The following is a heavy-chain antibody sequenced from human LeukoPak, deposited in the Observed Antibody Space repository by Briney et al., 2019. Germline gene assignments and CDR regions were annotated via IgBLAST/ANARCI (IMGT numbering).Heavy chain of an antibody. CDR3: ATAIDYGTLGVDV. Sequence: PSETLSLTCAVYGGSFSGYYWSWIRQPPGKGLEWIGEINHSGSTDYNPSLKSRVTISVDTSKNQFSLKLSSVTAADTAVYYCATAIDYGTLGVDVWGQGTTVTVSS. CDR2: INHSGST. CDR1: GGSFSGYY. J-gene: IGHJ6*02. V-gene: IGHV4-34*01. D-gene: IGHD4-17*01.